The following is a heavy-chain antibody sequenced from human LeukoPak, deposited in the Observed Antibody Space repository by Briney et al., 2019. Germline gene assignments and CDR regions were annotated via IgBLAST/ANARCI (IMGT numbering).Heavy chain of an antibody. Sequence: GGSLRLSCAASGFTVTTNYMTWVRQAPGKGLEWVSAISGSGGSTYYADSVKGRFTISRDNSKNTLYLQMNSLRAEDTAVYYCARYGSGSYYNAPDYWGQGTLVTVSS. D-gene: IGHD3-10*01. CDR2: ISGSGGST. J-gene: IGHJ4*02. CDR1: GFTVTTNY. CDR3: ARYGSGSYYNAPDY. V-gene: IGHV3-23*01.